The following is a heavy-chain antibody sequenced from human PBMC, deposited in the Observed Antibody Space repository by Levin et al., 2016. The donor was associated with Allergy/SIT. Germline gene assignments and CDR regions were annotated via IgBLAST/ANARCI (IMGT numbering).Heavy chain of an antibody. CDR3: AREGNGGAYVDY. D-gene: IGHD2-8*01. CDR1: GGSISNYY. V-gene: IGHV4-59*01. Sequence: GSLRLSCTVSGGSISNYYWSWIRQPPGKGLEWIGYIYSSGSTNYNPSLKSRVTISLDTSKNQFSLKLTSVTAADTAFYFCAREGNGGAYVDYWGQGTLVTVSS. J-gene: IGHJ4*02. CDR2: IYSSGST.